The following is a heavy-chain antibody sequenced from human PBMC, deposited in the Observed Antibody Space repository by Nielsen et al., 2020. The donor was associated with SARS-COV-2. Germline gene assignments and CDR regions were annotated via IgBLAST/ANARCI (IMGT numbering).Heavy chain of an antibody. J-gene: IGHJ3*02. Sequence: WVRQAPGQGLEWMGGIIPIFGTANYAQKFQGRVTITADESTSTAYMELSSLRSEDTAVYYCARAKRITMIVVVIDAFDIWGQGTMVTVSS. CDR2: IIPIFGTA. CDR3: ARAKRITMIVVVIDAFDI. V-gene: IGHV1-69*01. D-gene: IGHD3-22*01.